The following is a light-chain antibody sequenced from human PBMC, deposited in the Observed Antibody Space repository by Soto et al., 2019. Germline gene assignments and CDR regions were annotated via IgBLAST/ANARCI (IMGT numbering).Light chain of an antibody. CDR1: QSVSDN. V-gene: IGKV3-15*01. J-gene: IGKJ1*01. CDR2: GAS. Sequence: ETVMTQSPATLSVSPGETVTLSCRTSQSVSDNLAWYQQKPGQAPRLLIFGASIRATGIPARFRGSGSGTEFTLTISSLQSEDFAVYYCHQYNNWPPWTFGQGTKVEIK. CDR3: HQYNNWPPWT.